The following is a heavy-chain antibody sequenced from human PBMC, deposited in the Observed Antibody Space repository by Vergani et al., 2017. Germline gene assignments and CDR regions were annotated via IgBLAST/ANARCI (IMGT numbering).Heavy chain of an antibody. CDR3: ARRSSSSLGDYYMDV. CDR2: IIPIFGTA. D-gene: IGHD6-6*01. Sequence: QVQLVQSGAEVKKPGSSVKVSCKASVGTFSSYAISWVRQAPGQGLEWMGGIIPIFGTANYAQKFQGRVTITADEPTSTAYMELSSLRSEDTAVYYCARRSSSSLGDYYMDVWGKGTTVTVSS. V-gene: IGHV1-69*01. CDR1: VGTFSSYA. J-gene: IGHJ6*03.